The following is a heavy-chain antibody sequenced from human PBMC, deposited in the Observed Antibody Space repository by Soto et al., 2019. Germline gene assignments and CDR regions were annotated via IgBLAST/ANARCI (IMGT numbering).Heavy chain of an antibody. CDR3: ARGPYVDNYYAMDV. J-gene: IGHJ6*02. V-gene: IGHV4-34*01. D-gene: IGHD4-17*01. CDR2: VIHSGST. CDR1: GGSFIGYY. Sequence: PSETLSLTCAVDGGSFIGYYWSWIRQPPGKGLEWIGEVIHSGSTNYNPSLKSRVTVSVDTSRNQFSLKLTSVTAADTAVYYCARGPYVDNYYAMDVWGQGTTVTVSS.